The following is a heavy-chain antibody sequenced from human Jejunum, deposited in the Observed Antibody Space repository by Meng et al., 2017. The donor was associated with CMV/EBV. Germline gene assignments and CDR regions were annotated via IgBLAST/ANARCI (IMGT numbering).Heavy chain of an antibody. J-gene: IGHJ4*02. D-gene: IGHD3-9*01. CDR2: INAGNGNT. CDR3: ARSDILTGAFDY. CDR1: GYTFTSYA. Sequence: SFSASGYTFTSYALHWVRQAPGQRLEWMGWINAGNGNTKYSQKFQVRVTMTRDASASTAYMELSSLRSEDTAVYYCARSDILTGAFDYWGQGTLVTVSS. V-gene: IGHV1-3*01.